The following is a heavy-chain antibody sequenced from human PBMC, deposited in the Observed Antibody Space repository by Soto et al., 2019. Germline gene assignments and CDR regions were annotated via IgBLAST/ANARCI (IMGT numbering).Heavy chain of an antibody. CDR1: GYTFTSYG. V-gene: IGHV1-18*01. Sequence: ASVKVSCKASGYTFTSYGISWVRQAPGQGLEWMGWISAYNGNTKYSQKFQGRVTITRDTSASTAYMELSSLRSEDTAVYYCARDQTRFTAILESITIFGVVPSFDPCGQGTLVTVSS. J-gene: IGHJ5*02. D-gene: IGHD3-3*01. CDR2: ISAYNGNT. CDR3: ARDQTRFTAILESITIFGVVPSFDP.